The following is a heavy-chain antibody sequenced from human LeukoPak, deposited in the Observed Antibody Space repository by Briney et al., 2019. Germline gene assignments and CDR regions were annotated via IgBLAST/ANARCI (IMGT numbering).Heavy chain of an antibody. CDR1: GGSFSGYY. Sequence: SETLSLTCAVYGGSFSGYYLSWVRQPPGKGLEWIGEINHSGSTNYNPSLKSRVTISVDTSKNQFSLKLSSVTAADTAVYYCASSYGDYFFFDYWGQGTLVTVSS. CDR2: INHSGST. D-gene: IGHD4-17*01. V-gene: IGHV4-34*01. CDR3: ASSYGDYFFFDY. J-gene: IGHJ4*02.